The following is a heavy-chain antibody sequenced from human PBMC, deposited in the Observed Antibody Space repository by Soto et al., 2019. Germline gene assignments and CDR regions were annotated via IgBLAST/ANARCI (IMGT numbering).Heavy chain of an antibody. J-gene: IGHJ4*02. CDR1: GFTFSDFF. V-gene: IGHV3-11*01. Sequence: PGGSLRLSCAASGFTFSDFFMSWVRQAPGKGLEWIAYISGSGSTIRYADSVKGRITVSRDNAKNSLSLQMNSLRAEDTAVYYCARDGSGEDCSGGICYYFDYWGLGTLVTVSS. CDR3: ARDGSGEDCSGGICYYFDY. D-gene: IGHD2-8*02. CDR2: ISGSGSTI.